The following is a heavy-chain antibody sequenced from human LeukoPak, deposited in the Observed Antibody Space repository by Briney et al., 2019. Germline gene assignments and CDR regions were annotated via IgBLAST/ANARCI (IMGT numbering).Heavy chain of an antibody. J-gene: IGHJ5*02. CDR1: GGSITSGNW. CDR3: ARGVPAAGAKWFDP. D-gene: IGHD6-13*01. V-gene: IGHV4-4*02. Sequence: KPSGTLSLTRAVSGGSITSGNWWTWVRQPPGKGLEWIGEIYHSGSTNYNPSLKSRLTISVDKSKNQFSLALSSVTAADTAVYYCARGVPAAGAKWFDPWGPGSLVTVYS. CDR2: IYHSGST.